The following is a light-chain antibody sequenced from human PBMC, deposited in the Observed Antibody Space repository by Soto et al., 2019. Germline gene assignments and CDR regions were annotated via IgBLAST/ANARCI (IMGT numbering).Light chain of an antibody. V-gene: IGKV3-15*01. CDR2: GAT. Sequence: EIVMTQSPATLSVSPGSRAPLSCRASQSISNNLAWYQQQVGQAHRLLIYGATTRDTGIPARFSGSGSGTEFTLTISSLQTEDLSVYYGQQYNKWPPLTVGGETKV. CDR3: QQYNKWPPLT. CDR1: QSISNN. J-gene: IGKJ4*01.